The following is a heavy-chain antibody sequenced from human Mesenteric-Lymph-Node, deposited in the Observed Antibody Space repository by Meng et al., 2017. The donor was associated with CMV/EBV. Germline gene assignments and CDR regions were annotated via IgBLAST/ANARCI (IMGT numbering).Heavy chain of an antibody. CDR2: MHYSGST. V-gene: IGHV4-39*07. Sequence: SETLSLTCTVSGGSISSSSYYWGWIRQPPGKGLEWIGTMHYSGSTYYNPSLKSRVTISVDTSKNQFSLKLSSVTAADTAVYYCARESDRYCSSTSCPAWFDPWGQGTLVTVSS. D-gene: IGHD2-2*01. CDR1: GGSISSSSYY. J-gene: IGHJ5*02. CDR3: ARESDRYCSSTSCPAWFDP.